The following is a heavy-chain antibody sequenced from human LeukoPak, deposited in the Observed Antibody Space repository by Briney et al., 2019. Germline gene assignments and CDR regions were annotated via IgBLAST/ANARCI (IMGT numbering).Heavy chain of an antibody. J-gene: IGHJ4*02. V-gene: IGHV3-23*01. CDR1: GFTFSSYA. D-gene: IGHD5-12*01. Sequence: GGSLRLSCAASGFTFSSYAMSWVRQAPGKGLEWVSAISGNGGSTYYADSVKGRFTISRDNSKNTLCLQMNSLRAEDTAVFYCANHRIVTTCYYFDYWGQGTLVTVSS. CDR3: ANHRIVTTCYYFDY. CDR2: ISGNGGST.